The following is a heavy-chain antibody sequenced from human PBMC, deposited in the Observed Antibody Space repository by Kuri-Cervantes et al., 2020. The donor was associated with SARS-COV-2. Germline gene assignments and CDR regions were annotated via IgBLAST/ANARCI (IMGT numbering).Heavy chain of an antibody. Sequence: GESLKISCAASGFIFSNYWMSWVRQAPGKGLEWVANIKQDGSEEYYVDSVKGRFTISRDNAKNSLFLQMNSLSAEDTAVYYCARASFAFWSGYYTGYYLDFWGQGALVTVFS. CDR3: ARASFAFWSGYYTGYYLDF. J-gene: IGHJ4*02. D-gene: IGHD3-3*01. V-gene: IGHV3-7*01. CDR1: GFIFSNYW. CDR2: IKQDGSEE.